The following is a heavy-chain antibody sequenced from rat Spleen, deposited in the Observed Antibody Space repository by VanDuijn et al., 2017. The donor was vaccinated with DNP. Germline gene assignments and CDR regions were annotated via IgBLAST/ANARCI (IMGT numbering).Heavy chain of an antibody. CDR2: IIYDGSHT. Sequence: EVQLVESGGGVVQPGKSLKLSCAASGFSFSDSAMAWVRQSPKMGLEWVATIIYDGSHTFYRDSVQGRFIISRDNAKTTLNLQMNSLRSEDMATYYCARHGSWGQGVMVTVSS. V-gene: IGHV5-17*01. CDR1: GFSFSDSA. D-gene: IGHD5-1*01. J-gene: IGHJ2*01. CDR3: ARHGS.